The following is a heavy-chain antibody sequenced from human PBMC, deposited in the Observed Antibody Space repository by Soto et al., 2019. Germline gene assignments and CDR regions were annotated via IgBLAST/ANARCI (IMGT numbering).Heavy chain of an antibody. V-gene: IGHV3-48*02. D-gene: IGHD6-19*01. J-gene: IGHJ4*02. CDR3: ARETGLRSSGWSYYFDF. Sequence: EVQLVESGGGMVQPGGSLRVPCAASGFTLRSYSMHWVPQAPGKGLEWVSYISGSGGTIYYADSVKGRFTISRDNAKNSLSVQMNSLRDEDTAVYFCARETGLRSSGWSYYFDFWGQGTRVTVSS. CDR2: ISGSGGTI. CDR1: GFTLRSYS.